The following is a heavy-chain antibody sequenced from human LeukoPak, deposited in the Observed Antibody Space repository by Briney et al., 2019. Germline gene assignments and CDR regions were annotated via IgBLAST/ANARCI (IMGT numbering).Heavy chain of an antibody. D-gene: IGHD6-13*01. V-gene: IGHV4-4*07. Sequence: SETLSLTCTGSGGSISSYYWSWVRQPAGQGLEWIGRIYTNADTNYNPSLTGRVTMSVDTSKNQLSLKVRSVTAADTAVYYCARAAAAAGGQYFDYWGQGTVVTVSS. CDR3: ARAAAAAGGQYFDY. CDR1: GGSISSYY. J-gene: IGHJ4*02. CDR2: IYTNADT.